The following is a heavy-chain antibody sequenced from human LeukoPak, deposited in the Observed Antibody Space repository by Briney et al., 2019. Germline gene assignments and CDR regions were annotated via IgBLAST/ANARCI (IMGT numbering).Heavy chain of an antibody. J-gene: IGHJ4*02. D-gene: IGHD3-22*01. Sequence: PGGSLRLSCAASGFTFSSYAMSWVRQAPGKGLEWVSAISGSGGSTYYADSVKGRFTISRDNSKNTLYLQMNSLRAEDTAVYYCAEPGYYDSSGPFDYWGQGTLVTVSS. CDR2: ISGSGGST. CDR1: GFTFSSYA. V-gene: IGHV3-23*01. CDR3: AEPGYYDSSGPFDY.